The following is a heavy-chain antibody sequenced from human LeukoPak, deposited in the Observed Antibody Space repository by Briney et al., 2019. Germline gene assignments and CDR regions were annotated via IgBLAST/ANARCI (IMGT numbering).Heavy chain of an antibody. D-gene: IGHD3-3*01. V-gene: IGHV3-7*03. CDR3: AKDRTRQAY. CDR2: IKEDGSDK. J-gene: IGHJ4*02. Sequence: GGSLRLSCAASGFTFSNYWMSWVRQTPGKGLEWVANIKEDGSDKYYVDSLKGRFTISRDNAKNSLYLQMNSLRAEDTAVYYCAKDRTRQAYWGQGTLVTVSS. CDR1: GFTFSNYW.